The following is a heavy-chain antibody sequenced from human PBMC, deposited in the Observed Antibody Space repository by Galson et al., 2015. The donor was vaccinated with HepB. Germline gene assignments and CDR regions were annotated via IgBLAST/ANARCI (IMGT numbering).Heavy chain of an antibody. J-gene: IGHJ5*02. CDR1: GFTFSNAW. V-gene: IGHV3-15*07. CDR2: IKSKTDGGTT. Sequence: SLRLSCAASGFTFSNAWMNWVRQAPGKGLEWVGRIKSKTDGGTTDYAAPVKGRFTISRDDSKNTLYLQMNSLKTEDTAVYYCTTDLVSAGYCSSTSCYEVWFDPWGQGTLVTVSS. D-gene: IGHD2-2*01. CDR3: TTDLVSAGYCSSTSCYEVWFDP.